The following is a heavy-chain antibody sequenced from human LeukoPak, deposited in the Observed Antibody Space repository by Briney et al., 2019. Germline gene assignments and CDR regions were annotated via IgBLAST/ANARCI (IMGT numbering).Heavy chain of an antibody. CDR2: ISGGGGAT. J-gene: IGHJ4*02. D-gene: IGHD2-15*01. CDR3: AKGKGIVVVVAATSFDY. Sequence: GGSLRLSCAASGFTFSSYAMSWVRQAPGKGLEWVSGISGGGGATYYADSVKGRFTISRDNSKNTLYLQMNSLRAEDTAVYYCAKGKGIVVVVAATSFDYWGQGTLVTVSS. CDR1: GFTFSSYA. V-gene: IGHV3-23*01.